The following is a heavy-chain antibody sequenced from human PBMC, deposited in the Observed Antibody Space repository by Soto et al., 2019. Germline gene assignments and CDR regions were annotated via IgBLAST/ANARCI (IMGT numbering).Heavy chain of an antibody. D-gene: IGHD6-19*01. CDR2: MNPKSGDT. CDR3: ARATRGDAVASSSVKWLGP. Sequence: ASVKVSCKASGYTFTTYDINWVRPATGQGLEWMGWMNPKSGDTAYAQNFLGRVTMTRNISIGTAYMELSSLRSEDTAIYYCARATRGDAVASSSVKWLGPWGQGTLVTVSS. CDR1: GYTFTTYD. V-gene: IGHV1-8*01. J-gene: IGHJ5*02.